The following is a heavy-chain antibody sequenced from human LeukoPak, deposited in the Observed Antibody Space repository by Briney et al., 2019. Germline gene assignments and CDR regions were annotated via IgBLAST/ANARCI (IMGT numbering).Heavy chain of an antibody. V-gene: IGHV3-30*18. Sequence: GGSLRLSCAASGFTFSSYGVHWVRQAPGKGLEWVAVISYVGSNKYYADSVKGRFTISRDNSKNTLYLQMNSLRAEDTAVYYCANPRGAYYDFWSGYYGAFDYWGQGTLVTVSS. D-gene: IGHD3-3*01. CDR2: ISYVGSNK. J-gene: IGHJ4*02. CDR1: GFTFSSYG. CDR3: ANPRGAYYDFWSGYYGAFDY.